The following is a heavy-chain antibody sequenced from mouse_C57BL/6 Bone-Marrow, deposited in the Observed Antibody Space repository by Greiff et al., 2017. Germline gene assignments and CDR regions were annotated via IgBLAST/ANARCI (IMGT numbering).Heavy chain of an antibody. V-gene: IGHV1-26*01. J-gene: IGHJ2*01. CDR1: GYTFTDYY. CDR2: INPNNGGT. CDR3: EKRGITTIVAEWYFDF. Sequence: VQLQQSGPELVKPGASVKIPCKASGYTFTDYYMNWVKQSHGKSLEWIGDINPNNGGTSYNQKFKGKATLTVDKSSSTAYMELRSLTSEDSAVYYCEKRGITTIVAEWYFDFWGTGTTLTVSS. D-gene: IGHD1-1*01.